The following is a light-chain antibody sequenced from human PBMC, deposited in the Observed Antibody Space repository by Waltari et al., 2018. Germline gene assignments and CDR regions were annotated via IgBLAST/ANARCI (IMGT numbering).Light chain of an antibody. CDR1: QSISNN. Sequence: EIVVTQSPATLSVSPGERAILPCRASQSISNNVAWYQQKPGQAPRLLIYGASARASGIPARFSGSGSGTEFTLTIASLQSEDFAVYYCQQYNALPPWTFGQGTRVEIK. CDR2: GAS. V-gene: IGKV3-15*01. CDR3: QQYNALPPWT. J-gene: IGKJ1*01.